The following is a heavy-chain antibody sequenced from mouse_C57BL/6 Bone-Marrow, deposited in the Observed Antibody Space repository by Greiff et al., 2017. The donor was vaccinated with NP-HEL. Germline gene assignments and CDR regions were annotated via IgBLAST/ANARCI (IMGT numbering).Heavy chain of an antibody. CDR2: INPSSGSP. V-gene: IGHV1-7*01. D-gene: IGHD3-3*01. Sequence: QVQLQQSGAELATPGASVKLSCKASGYTFTIYWMHWVKPRPGPGLEWIGYINPSSGSPNYNQTFQAKATFTADKSSSTAYMQLSSLTYEDYAVYYCARGGQGYAMDYWGQGTSVTVSS. J-gene: IGHJ4*01. CDR1: GYTFTIYW. CDR3: ARGGQGYAMDY.